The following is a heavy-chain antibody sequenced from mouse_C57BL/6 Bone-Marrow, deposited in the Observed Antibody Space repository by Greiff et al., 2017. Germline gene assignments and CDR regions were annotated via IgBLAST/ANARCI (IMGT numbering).Heavy chain of an antibody. CDR3: ARRGYGSSWDY. V-gene: IGHV5-6*01. D-gene: IGHD1-1*01. J-gene: IGHJ2*01. CDR1: GFTFSSYG. CDR2: ISSGGSYT. Sequence: EVQRVESGGDLVKPGGSLKLSCAASGFTFSSYGMSWVRQTPDKRLEWVATISSGGSYTYYPDSVKGRFTISRDNAKNTLYLQMSSLKSEDTAMYYCARRGYGSSWDYWGQGTTLTVSS.